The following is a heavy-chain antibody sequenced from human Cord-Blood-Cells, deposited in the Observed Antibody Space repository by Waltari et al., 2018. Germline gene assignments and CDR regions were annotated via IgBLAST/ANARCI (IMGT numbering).Heavy chain of an antibody. D-gene: IGHD5-12*01. CDR3: ARRSSIVATINYYYGMDV. Sequence: QVQLVQSGAEVKKPGSSVKVSCKASGGTFSSYAISWVRQAPGQGLEWMGGIIPIFGTANYAQKFQGRVTITADKSTSTAYMELSSLRSEDTAVYYCARRSSIVATINYYYGMDVWGQGTMVTVSS. CDR1: GGTFSSYA. J-gene: IGHJ6*02. V-gene: IGHV1-69*06. CDR2: IIPIFGTA.